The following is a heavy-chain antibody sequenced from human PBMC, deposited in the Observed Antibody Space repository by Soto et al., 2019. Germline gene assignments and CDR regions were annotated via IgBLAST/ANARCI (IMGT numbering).Heavy chain of an antibody. J-gene: IGHJ4*02. Sequence: GASVKVSCKASGCTFSDYFIHWVRQAPGQGLEWMGWINPNSGGTHFSQRFEGRITMTRDTAITTVYMELSSLTSDDTALYFCGIGTQIPANAIHYGFWGQGTLVTVSS. CDR1: GCTFSDYF. D-gene: IGHD2-2*01. V-gene: IGHV1-2*02. CDR3: GIGTQIPANAIHYGF. CDR2: INPNSGGT.